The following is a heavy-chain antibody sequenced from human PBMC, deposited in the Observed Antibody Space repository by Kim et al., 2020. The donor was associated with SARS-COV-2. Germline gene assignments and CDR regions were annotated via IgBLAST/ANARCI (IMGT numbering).Heavy chain of an antibody. D-gene: IGHD6-13*01. Sequence: GGSLRLSCAASGFTFSSYGMHWVRQAPGKGLEWVAVISYDGSNKYYADSVKGRFTISRDNSKNKLYLQMNSLRAEDTAVYYCAKGGGAAGTGGRRFDYWGLGALVTVSS. CDR3: AKGGGAAGTGGRRFDY. V-gene: IGHV3-30*18. J-gene: IGHJ4*02. CDR2: ISYDGSNK. CDR1: GFTFSSYG.